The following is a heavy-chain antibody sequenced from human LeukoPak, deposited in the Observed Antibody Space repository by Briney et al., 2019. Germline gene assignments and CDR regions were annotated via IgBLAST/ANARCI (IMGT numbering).Heavy chain of an antibody. J-gene: IGHJ5*02. D-gene: IGHD3-10*01. CDR3: ARHDRRSYYGPGSYYIPSWWFDP. CDR2: IYYSGST. CDR1: GGSISSYY. V-gene: IGHV4-59*08. Sequence: SETLSLTCTVSGGSISSYYWSWIRQPPGKGLEWIGYIYYSGSTNYNPSLKSRVTISVDTSKNQFSLKLSSVTAADTAVCYCARHDRRSYYGPGSYYIPSWWFDPWGQGTLVTVSS.